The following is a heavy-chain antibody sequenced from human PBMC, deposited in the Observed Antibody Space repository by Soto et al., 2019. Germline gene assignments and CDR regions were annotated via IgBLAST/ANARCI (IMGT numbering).Heavy chain of an antibody. Sequence: PDGALRLSFAASGCTSSSYWLTRIRQAPGQGLERVASIKQDRSENYYVASVKGRFTISRDNAKNSLYLQMNSLRAEDTAVYYCAREPIVALRSYDAFYNCGQGTMVTVS. J-gene: IGHJ3*02. CDR3: AREPIVALRSYDAFYN. CDR2: IKQDRSEN. CDR1: GCTSSSYW. V-gene: IGHV3-7*01. D-gene: IGHD3-16*01.